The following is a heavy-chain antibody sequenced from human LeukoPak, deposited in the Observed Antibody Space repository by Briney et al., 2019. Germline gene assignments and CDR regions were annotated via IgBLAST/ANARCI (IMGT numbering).Heavy chain of an antibody. CDR2: IQYDGSNK. Sequence: KSGGSLRLSCAASGFTFRTYGMHWVRQAPGKGLEWVAFIQYDGSNKDYADSVKGRFTISRDNSKNTLYLQMNSLRAEDTAVYYCVRDPAEREELFDYWGQGNLVTVSS. V-gene: IGHV3-30*02. CDR3: VRDPAEREELFDY. D-gene: IGHD1-26*01. CDR1: GFTFRTYG. J-gene: IGHJ4*02.